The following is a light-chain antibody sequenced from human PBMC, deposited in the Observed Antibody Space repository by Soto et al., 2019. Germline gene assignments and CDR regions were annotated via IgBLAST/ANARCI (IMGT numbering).Light chain of an antibody. CDR2: GAS. J-gene: IGKJ1*01. CDR1: QSITSNH. Sequence: ETVLTQSPGTLSLSPGERATLFCRASQSITSNHLAWYQQKPGQAPRLLIYGASSRATGITDRFSGSGSGTVFTLTISRLEPEDFAVYYCQQHGTSPPSWTFGQGTKVEIK. V-gene: IGKV3-20*01. CDR3: QQHGTSPPSWT.